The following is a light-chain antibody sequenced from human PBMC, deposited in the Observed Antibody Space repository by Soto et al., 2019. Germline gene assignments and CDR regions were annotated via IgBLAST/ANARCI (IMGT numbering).Light chain of an antibody. CDR1: SGSIASNY. Sequence: NFMLTQPHSVSESPGKTVTISCTRSSGSIASNYVQWYQQRPGSAPTTVIYEDNQRPSGVPDRFSGSIDSSSNSASLTISGLKTEDDADYYCQSYDSSNRGVFGGGTQLTVL. V-gene: IGLV6-57*03. J-gene: IGLJ2*01. CDR3: QSYDSSNRGV. CDR2: EDN.